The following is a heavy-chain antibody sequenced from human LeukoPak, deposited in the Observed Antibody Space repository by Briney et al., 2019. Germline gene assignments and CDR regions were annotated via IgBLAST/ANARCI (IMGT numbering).Heavy chain of an antibody. D-gene: IGHD3-10*01. J-gene: IGHJ5*02. CDR3: ARGGRPNYYGSGSYYKTWSDP. CDR2: INPNSGGT. Sequence: ASVKVSCKASGYTFTTYAIHWVRQAPGQRLEWMGWINPNSGGTNYAQKFQGWVTMTRDTSISTAYMELSRLRSDDTAVYYCARGGRPNYYGSGSYYKTWSDPWGQGTLVTVSS. CDR1: GYTFTTYA. V-gene: IGHV1-2*04.